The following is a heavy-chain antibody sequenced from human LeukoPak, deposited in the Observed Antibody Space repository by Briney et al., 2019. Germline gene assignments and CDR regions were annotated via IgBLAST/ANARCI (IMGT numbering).Heavy chain of an antibody. CDR1: GFTFSSYG. D-gene: IGHD2-8*01. Sequence: GGSLRLSCAASGFTFSSYGMHWVRQAPGKGLEWVAFIRYDGSNKYYADSVKGRFTISRDNSKSTLYLQMNSLRAEDTAVYYCAKDSCTNGVCYYMDVWGKGTTVTVSS. CDR3: AKDSCTNGVCYYMDV. CDR2: IRYDGSNK. J-gene: IGHJ6*03. V-gene: IGHV3-30*02.